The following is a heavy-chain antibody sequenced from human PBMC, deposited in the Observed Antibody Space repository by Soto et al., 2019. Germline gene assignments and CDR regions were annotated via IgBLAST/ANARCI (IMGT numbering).Heavy chain of an antibody. CDR3: ARDQLEGNWFDP. Sequence: QLQLQESGSGLVMPTQTLSLTCAVSGGSISSGDYSWNWIRQPPGKGLEWIGYIYHSGSTLYNPSLKSRVTISVDKSKNQFSLKLSSVTAADTAAYYCARDQLEGNWFDPWGQGTLVTVSS. V-gene: IGHV4-30-2*01. J-gene: IGHJ5*02. CDR2: IYHSGST. D-gene: IGHD1-1*01. CDR1: GGSISSGDYS.